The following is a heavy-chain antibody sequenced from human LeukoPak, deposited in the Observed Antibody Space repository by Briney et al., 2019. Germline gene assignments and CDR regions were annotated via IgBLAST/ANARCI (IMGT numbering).Heavy chain of an antibody. V-gene: IGHV3-23*01. D-gene: IGHD3-3*01. Sequence: GGSLRLSCKASGFTFHNYAMTWVRQAPGKGLDWVSTVSGTGTSTFYADSVKVRATISRDNSKNMLYLKMSSLRAEDTAMYYCAKGYYDSHRGFFEYWGLGTLVTVSS. CDR2: VSGTGTST. CDR3: AKGYYDSHRGFFEY. J-gene: IGHJ4*02. CDR1: GFTFHNYA.